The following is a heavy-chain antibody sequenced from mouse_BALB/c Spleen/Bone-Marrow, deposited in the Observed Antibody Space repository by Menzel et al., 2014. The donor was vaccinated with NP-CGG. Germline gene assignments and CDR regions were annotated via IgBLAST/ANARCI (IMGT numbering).Heavy chain of an antibody. CDR2: IDPSDSYT. V-gene: IGHV1-69*02. CDR1: GYTFTSYW. Sequence: VKLVESGAELVKPGASEKLSCKASGYTFTSYWMHWVKRRPGQGLEWIGEIDPSDSYTNYNQKFKGKATLTVDKSSSTAYMQLSSLTSEDSAVYFCARWLLRYYAMDDWGQGTSVTVSS. D-gene: IGHD2-3*01. J-gene: IGHJ4*01. CDR3: ARWLLRYYAMDD.